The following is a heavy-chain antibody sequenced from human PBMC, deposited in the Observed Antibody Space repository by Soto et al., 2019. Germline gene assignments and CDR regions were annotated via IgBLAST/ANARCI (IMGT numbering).Heavy chain of an antibody. D-gene: IGHD4-17*01. CDR1: GFTFNKYA. V-gene: IGHV3-23*01. Sequence: EVQLLEYGGGLVQRGESLRLSCVASGFTFNKYAMTWVRQAPGKGLEWVSSISGSSSTTYYADSVKGRFTISRDNSKNTVYLHMNTLSTDDTAVYYCAPTRYDYGDDAVGYWGQGTLVTVSS. CDR3: APTRYDYGDDAVGY. J-gene: IGHJ4*01. CDR2: ISGSSSTT.